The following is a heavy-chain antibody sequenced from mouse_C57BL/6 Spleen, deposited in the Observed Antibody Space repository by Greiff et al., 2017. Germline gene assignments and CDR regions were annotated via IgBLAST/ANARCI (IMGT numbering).Heavy chain of an antibody. D-gene: IGHD2-14*01. CDR1: GYTFTSYW. J-gene: IGHJ2*01. CDR2: IYPGSGST. Sequence: LQQPGSELVRPGASVKLSCKASGYTFTSYWIHWVKQRPGQGLEWIGNIYPGSGSTNYDEKFKSKATLTVATSSSTAYMQLSSLTSEDSAVYYCTRYYRYYFDYWGQGTTLTVSS. V-gene: IGHV1S22*01. CDR3: TRYYRYYFDY.